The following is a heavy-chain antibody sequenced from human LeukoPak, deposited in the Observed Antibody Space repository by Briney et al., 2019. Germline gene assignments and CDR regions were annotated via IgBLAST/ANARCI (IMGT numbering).Heavy chain of an antibody. CDR3: ARTGIQLWLAYFDY. CDR2: INPNSGGT. J-gene: IGHJ4*02. D-gene: IGHD5-18*01. V-gene: IGHV1-2*02. Sequence: ASVKVSCKASGYTFSNYDINWVRQAPGQGLEWMGWINPNSGGTNYAQKFQGRVTMTRDTSISTAYMELSRLRSDDTAVYYCARTGIQLWLAYFDYWGQGTLVTVSS. CDR1: GYTFSNYD.